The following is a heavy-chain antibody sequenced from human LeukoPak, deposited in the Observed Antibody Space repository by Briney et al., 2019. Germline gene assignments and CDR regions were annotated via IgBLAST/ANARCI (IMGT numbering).Heavy chain of an antibody. CDR3: ARDTVVTPRGFAY. CDR2: ISATGNYI. D-gene: IGHD4-23*01. J-gene: IGHJ4*02. V-gene: IGHV3-21*01. Sequence: PGGSLRLSCAASGFIFSSYSMNWVRQAPGKGLEWVSSISATGNYIYYADSVKGRFTISRDNAKNSLYLQMNSLRAEDTAVYYCARDTVVTPRGFAYWGQGTLVTVSS. CDR1: GFIFSSYS.